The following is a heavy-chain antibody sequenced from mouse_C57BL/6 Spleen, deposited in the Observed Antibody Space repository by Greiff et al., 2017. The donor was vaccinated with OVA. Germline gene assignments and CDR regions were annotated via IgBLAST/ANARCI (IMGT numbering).Heavy chain of an antibody. J-gene: IGHJ2*01. V-gene: IGHV1-64*01. CDR2: IHPNSGST. Sequence: QVQLQQSGPELVKPGASVKISCKASGYAFSSSWMNWVKQRPGKGLEWIGMIHPNSGSTNYNEKFKSKATLTVDKSSSTAYMQLSSLTSEDSAVYYCARNYGSSYFDYWGQGTTLTVSS. D-gene: IGHD1-1*01. CDR3: ARNYGSSYFDY. CDR1: GYAFSSSW.